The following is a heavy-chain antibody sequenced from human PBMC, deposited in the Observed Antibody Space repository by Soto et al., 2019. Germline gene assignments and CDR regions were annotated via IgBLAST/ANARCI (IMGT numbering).Heavy chain of an antibody. Sequence: GGSLRLSCAASGFTFSSYSMNWVRQAPGKGLEWVSYIGSRSSTIYYADSVKGRFTISRDNAKNSLYLQMNSLRAEDTAVYYCARDWSYSFDFWGQGTLVTVSS. V-gene: IGHV3-48*01. CDR2: IGSRSSTI. CDR3: ARDWSYSFDF. J-gene: IGHJ5*01. D-gene: IGHD4-4*01. CDR1: GFTFSSYS.